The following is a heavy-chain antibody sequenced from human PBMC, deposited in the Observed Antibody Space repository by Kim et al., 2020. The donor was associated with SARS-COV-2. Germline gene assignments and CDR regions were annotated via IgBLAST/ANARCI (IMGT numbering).Heavy chain of an antibody. CDR2: IKSKTDGGTI. D-gene: IGHD6-6*01. CDR3: TTDYRSSSSSGS. Sequence: GGSLRLSCAASGITFSNAWMSWVRQAPGKGLEWVGRIKSKTDGGTIDYAAPVKGRITISRDDSKNTLYLQMNSLKTEDTAVYYCTTDYRSSSSSGSWGQGTLVTVSS. J-gene: IGHJ5*02. V-gene: IGHV3-15*01. CDR1: GITFSNAW.